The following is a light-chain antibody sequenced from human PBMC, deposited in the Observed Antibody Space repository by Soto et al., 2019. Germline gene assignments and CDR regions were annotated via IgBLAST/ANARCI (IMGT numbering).Light chain of an antibody. J-gene: IGLJ2*01. V-gene: IGLV2-23*02. CDR2: QVI. CDR3: CSYAGTSTYVV. CDR1: SSDVGSYNL. Sequence: QSVLTQPASVFGSPGQSITISCTGTSSDVGSYNLVSWYQQHPGKVPKLMIYQVIKRPSGVSNRFSGAKSDNTASLTISGLEAEDEAAYYCCSYAGTSTYVVFGGGTKVTVL.